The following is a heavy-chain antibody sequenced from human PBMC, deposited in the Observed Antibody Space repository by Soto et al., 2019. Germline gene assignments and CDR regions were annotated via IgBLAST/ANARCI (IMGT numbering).Heavy chain of an antibody. Sequence: ASVKVSCKASGYTFTGYYMHWVRQAPGQGLEWMGWINPNSGGTNYAQKFQGWVTMTRDTSISTACMELSRLRSDDTAVYYCARSIAARTSTLPYYYYYMDVWGKGTTVTVSS. D-gene: IGHD6-6*01. J-gene: IGHJ6*03. CDR3: ARSIAARTSTLPYYYYYMDV. V-gene: IGHV1-2*04. CDR2: INPNSGGT. CDR1: GYTFTGYY.